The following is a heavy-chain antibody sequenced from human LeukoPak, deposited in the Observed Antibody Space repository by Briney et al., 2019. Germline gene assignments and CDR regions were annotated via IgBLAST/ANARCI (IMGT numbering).Heavy chain of an antibody. CDR1: GFTFSSYS. J-gene: IGHJ4*02. D-gene: IGHD3-22*01. CDR2: ISSSSSYI. CDR3: ARESSVVVIDY. V-gene: IGHV3-21*01. Sequence: PGGSLRLSCAASGFTFSSYSMNWVRQAPGKGLEWVSSISSSSSYIYYAGSVKGRFTISRDNAKNSLYLQMNSLRAEDTAVYYCARESSVVVIDYWGQGTLVTVSS.